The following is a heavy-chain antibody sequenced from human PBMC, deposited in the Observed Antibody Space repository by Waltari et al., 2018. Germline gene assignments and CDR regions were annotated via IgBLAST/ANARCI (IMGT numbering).Heavy chain of an antibody. J-gene: IGHJ6*02. CDR2: IGWNSGSR. CDR3: AKDLGYCSGGSCLLPYYYYYGMDV. D-gene: IGHD2-15*01. CDR1: GFTFDDYA. Sequence: EVQLVESGGGLVQPGRSLRLSCAASGFTFDDYAMHWVRQAPGKGLAWVSGIGWNSGSRGYADSVKGRFTIARDNAKNSLYLQMNSLRAEDTALYYCAKDLGYCSGGSCLLPYYYYYGMDVWGQGTTVTVSS. V-gene: IGHV3-9*01.